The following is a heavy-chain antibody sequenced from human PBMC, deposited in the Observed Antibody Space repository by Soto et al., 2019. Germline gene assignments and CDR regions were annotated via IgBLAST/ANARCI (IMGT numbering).Heavy chain of an antibody. V-gene: IGHV3-7*03. J-gene: IGHJ5*02. Sequence: GGSLRLSCVASGFTFTTYWMSWVRQAQGKGLQWVANIRQDGGAQYYVDSVKGRFTISRDNAKNSVYLQMDSLRVEDAAVYYCVRGGHGSGSYLGSSWGQGILVTVSS. CDR3: VRGGHGSGSYLGSS. CDR2: IRQDGGAQ. D-gene: IGHD3-10*01. CDR1: GFTFTTYW.